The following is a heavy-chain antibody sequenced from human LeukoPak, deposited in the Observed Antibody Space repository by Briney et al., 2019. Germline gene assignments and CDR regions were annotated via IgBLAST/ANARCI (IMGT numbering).Heavy chain of an antibody. CDR3: ARDRLKYSYDSFDS. J-gene: IGHJ4*02. CDR1: GGSFSGYY. CDR2: INHSGST. D-gene: IGHD5-18*01. V-gene: IGHV4-34*01. Sequence: SETLSLTCAVYGGSFSGYYWSWIRQPPGKGLEWLGEINHSGSTNYNPSLKSRVTISVDTSKNQFSLKLSSVTAADTAVYYCARDRLKYSYDSFDSWGQGTLVTVSS.